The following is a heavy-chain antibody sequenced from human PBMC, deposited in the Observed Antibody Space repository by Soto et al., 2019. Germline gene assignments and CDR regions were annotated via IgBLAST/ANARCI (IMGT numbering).Heavy chain of an antibody. CDR2: IYWNGIE. D-gene: IGHD2-2*01. CDR3: AHTRVPDTLDY. J-gene: IGHJ4*02. Sequence: QITLKESGPTLVKPTQTLTLTCTFSGFSLTTSGVGVTWIRQPPGKALEWLGLIYWNGIEPYSPSIKSRLSLINDNTKAQVVLTMTDVGPVDKATYYCAHTRVPDTLDYWGQGTRVTVSS. CDR1: GFSLTTSGVG. V-gene: IGHV2-5*01.